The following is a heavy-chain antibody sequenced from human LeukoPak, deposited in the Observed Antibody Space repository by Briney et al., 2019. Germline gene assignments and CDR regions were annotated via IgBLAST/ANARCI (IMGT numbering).Heavy chain of an antibody. D-gene: IGHD2-2*01. CDR1: GYTFTSYA. CDR2: INAGNGNT. Sequence: ASVKVSCKASGYTFTSYAMHWVRQAPGQRLEWMGWINAGNGNTKYSQKFQGRVTITRDTSASTAYMALSSLRSEDTAVYYCARGRCSSTSCAPWWFDPWGQGTLVIVSS. V-gene: IGHV1-3*01. J-gene: IGHJ5*02. CDR3: ARGRCSSTSCAPWWFDP.